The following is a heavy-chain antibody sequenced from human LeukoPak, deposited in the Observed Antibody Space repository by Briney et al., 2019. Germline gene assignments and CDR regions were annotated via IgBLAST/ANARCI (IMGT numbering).Heavy chain of an antibody. D-gene: IGHD3-22*01. Sequence: SETLSLTCTVSGGSINSYYWSWIRQPPGKGLEWIGSIYYSGSTYYNPSLKSRVTISVDTSKNQFSLKLSSVTAADTAVYYCARHANYYDSSGYLRPSYYFDYWGQGTLVTVSS. V-gene: IGHV4-39*01. CDR1: GGSINSYY. CDR2: IYYSGST. CDR3: ARHANYYDSSGYLRPSYYFDY. J-gene: IGHJ4*02.